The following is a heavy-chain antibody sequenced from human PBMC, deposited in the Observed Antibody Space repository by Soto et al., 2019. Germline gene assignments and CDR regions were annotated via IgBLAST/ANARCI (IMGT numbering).Heavy chain of an antibody. Sequence: QVQLVQSGAEVKKPGSSVKVSCEAFGGTSHTYTINWVRQAPGQGLEWIAQIIPKYDSVNYAQSFQGRVTISADKSTNTAYMELSSLRSEDTALYYCATWRSYSGSYCFDYWGQGTLVSVSS. CDR2: IIPKYDSV. CDR3: ATWRSYSGSYCFDY. J-gene: IGHJ4*02. D-gene: IGHD1-26*01. CDR1: GGTSHTYT. V-gene: IGHV1-69*06.